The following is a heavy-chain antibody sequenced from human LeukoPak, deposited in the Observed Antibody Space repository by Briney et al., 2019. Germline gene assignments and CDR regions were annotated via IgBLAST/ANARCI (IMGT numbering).Heavy chain of an antibody. CDR2: ISSSGSTI. Sequence: PGGSLRLSCAASGFTFSSYEMNWVRQAPGKGLEWVSYISSSGSTIYYADSVKGRFTISRDNAKDSLYLQMNSLRAEDTAVYYCAELGITMIGGVWGKGTTVTTSS. J-gene: IGHJ6*04. D-gene: IGHD3-10*02. CDR1: GFTFSSYE. CDR3: AELGITMIGGV. V-gene: IGHV3-48*03.